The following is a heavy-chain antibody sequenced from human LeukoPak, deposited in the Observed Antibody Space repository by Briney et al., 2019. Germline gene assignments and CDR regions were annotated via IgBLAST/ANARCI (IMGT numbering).Heavy chain of an antibody. J-gene: IGHJ4*02. D-gene: IGHD3-22*01. CDR3: ARFHYYDSSGYQRFDY. CDR2: IYYSGST. V-gene: IGHV4-31*03. CDR1: GGSISSGGYY. Sequence: SQTLSLTCTVSGGSISSGGYYWSWIRQHPGKGLEWIGYIYYSGSTYYNPSLKSRVTISVDRSKNQFSLKLSSVTAADTAVYYCARFHYYDSSGYQRFDYWGQGTLVTVSS.